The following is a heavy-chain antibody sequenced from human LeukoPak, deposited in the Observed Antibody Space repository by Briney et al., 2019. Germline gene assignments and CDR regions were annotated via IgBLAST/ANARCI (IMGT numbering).Heavy chain of an antibody. CDR1: GFTFSYYA. J-gene: IGHJ6*04. CDR2: ISGSGGST. V-gene: IGHV3-23*01. Sequence: GGSLRLSCAASGFTFSYYAMSCVRQAPGQGLEWVSAISGSGGSTYYADSVKGRFTISRDNSKNTLYLQMNSLRADDTALYYCAKAPPLGSSWYDSYMDVWGKGTTVTVSS. D-gene: IGHD6-13*01. CDR3: AKAPPLGSSWYDSYMDV.